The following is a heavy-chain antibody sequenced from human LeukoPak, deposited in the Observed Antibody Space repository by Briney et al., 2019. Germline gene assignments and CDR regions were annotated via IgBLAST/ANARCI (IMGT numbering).Heavy chain of an antibody. J-gene: IGHJ4*02. D-gene: IGHD3-22*01. Sequence: SETLSLTCAVYGGSFSGYYWSWIRQPPGKGLEWIGEINHSGSTNYNPSLKSRVTISVDTSKNQFSLKLSSVTAADTAVYYCARHYDSRGYYYLSSFDYWGQGTLVTVSS. CDR1: GGSFSGYY. CDR2: INHSGST. V-gene: IGHV4-34*01. CDR3: ARHYDSRGYYYLSSFDY.